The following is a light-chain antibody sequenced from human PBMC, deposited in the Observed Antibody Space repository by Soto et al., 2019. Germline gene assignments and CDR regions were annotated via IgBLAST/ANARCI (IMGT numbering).Light chain of an antibody. V-gene: IGLV2-14*01. CDR1: SSDVGLYDY. J-gene: IGLJ1*01. CDR2: EVS. Sequence: QSALTQPASVSGSPGQSITISCTGSSSDVGLYDYVSWYQQHPGKAPQLMIYEVSNRPSGVSNRFSGSKPGNTASLTISGLQAEDEADYHCSSYTSASTYVFGPGTKLTVL. CDR3: SSYTSASTYV.